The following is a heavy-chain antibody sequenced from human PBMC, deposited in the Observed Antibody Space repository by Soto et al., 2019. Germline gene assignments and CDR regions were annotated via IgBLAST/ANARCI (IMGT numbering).Heavy chain of an antibody. J-gene: IGHJ1*01. CDR3: VRGHF. Sequence: GGSLSLSCAASGFPFRNEWMTWVRQAPMKGLEWVANISPDGNEKNYVDSVKGRFAISRDNANNFLYLQTDSLRVEDTAVYYCVRGHFWGQGTLVTVSS. CDR1: GFPFRNEW. V-gene: IGHV3-7*01. CDR2: ISPDGNEK.